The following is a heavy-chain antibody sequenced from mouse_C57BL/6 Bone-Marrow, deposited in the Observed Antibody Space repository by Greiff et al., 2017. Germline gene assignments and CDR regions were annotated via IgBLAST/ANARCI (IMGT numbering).Heavy chain of an antibody. CDR3: ASSYDGNSYFDY. CDR1: GFNIKDYY. CDR2: IAPEDGET. Sequence: EVQLQQSGAELVKPGASVKLSCTASGFNIKDYYMHWVKQRTEPGLEWIGRIAPEDGETKYAPKVQGKATITADTSSNPAYLQLSSLTSEDTAVYYGASSYDGNSYFDYWGQGTTLTVSS. V-gene: IGHV14-2*01. J-gene: IGHJ2*01. D-gene: IGHD2-1*01.